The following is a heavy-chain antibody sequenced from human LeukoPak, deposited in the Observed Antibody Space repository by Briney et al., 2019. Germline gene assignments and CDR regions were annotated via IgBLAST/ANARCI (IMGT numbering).Heavy chain of an antibody. CDR3: ARTSYYGSGSWYFDL. CDR1: GGSLSSSSYY. D-gene: IGHD3-10*01. CDR2: IYYSGNT. V-gene: IGHV4-39*07. J-gene: IGHJ2*01. Sequence: PSETLSLTCSVSGGSLSSSSYYWGWIRQPPGKGLVWIGSIYYSGNTYYNPSLKSRVRISVDTSNNEFSLKLSSVTAADTAVYYCARTSYYGSGSWYFDLWGRGTLVSVSS.